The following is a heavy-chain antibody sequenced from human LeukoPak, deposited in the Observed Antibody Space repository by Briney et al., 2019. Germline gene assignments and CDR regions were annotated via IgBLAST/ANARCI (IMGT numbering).Heavy chain of an antibody. CDR1: GGSISSSSYY. V-gene: IGHV4-39*07. CDR2: IYYSGST. Sequence: SETLSLTCTVSGGSISSSSYYWGWIRQPPGKGLEWIGSIYYSGSTYYNPSLKSRVTISVDTSKNQFSLKLSSVTAADTAVYYCARDELGHFDYWGQGTLVTVSS. D-gene: IGHD7-27*01. CDR3: ARDELGHFDY. J-gene: IGHJ4*02.